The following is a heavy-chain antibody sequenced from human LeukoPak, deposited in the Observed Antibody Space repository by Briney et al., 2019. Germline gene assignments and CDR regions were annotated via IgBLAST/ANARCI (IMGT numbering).Heavy chain of an antibody. CDR1: GYTLTELS. Sequence: ASVKVSCKVSGYTLTELSMHWVRQAPGKGLEWMGGFDPEDGETIYAQKFQGRVTMTEDTSTDTAYMELSSLRSEDTAVYYCATGQLLWFGELLLDWGQGTLVTVSS. J-gene: IGHJ4*02. V-gene: IGHV1-24*01. CDR2: FDPEDGET. CDR3: ATGQLLWFGELLLD. D-gene: IGHD3-10*01.